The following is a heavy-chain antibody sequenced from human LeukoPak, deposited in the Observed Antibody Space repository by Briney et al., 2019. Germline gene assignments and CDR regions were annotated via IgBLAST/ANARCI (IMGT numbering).Heavy chain of an antibody. D-gene: IGHD3-3*02. CDR1: GFTFSSYA. V-gene: IGHV3-64*01. J-gene: IGHJ6*03. CDR2: IGSNGGST. CDR3: ARVLDSYYYYYYMDV. Sequence: GGSLRLSCAASGFTFSSYAMQWVRQAPGKGLEYVSAIGSNGGSTYYANSVKGRFTISRDNSENTLYLQMGSLRAEDMAVYYCARVLDSYYYYYYMDVWGKGTTVTVSS.